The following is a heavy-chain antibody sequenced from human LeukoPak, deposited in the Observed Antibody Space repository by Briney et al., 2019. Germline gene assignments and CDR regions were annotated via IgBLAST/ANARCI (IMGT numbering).Heavy chain of an antibody. J-gene: IGHJ5*02. CDR2: IYPGDSDT. D-gene: IGHD2-15*01. Sequence: GESLKISCEASGYRFTSYWIAWVRQMPGKGLERMGIIYPGDSDTRYSPSFQGQVTISADKSISTAYLQWNSLKASDTAMYYCARTLGYCSGGDCSEYNWFDPWGQGTLVTVSS. CDR3: ARTLGYCSGGDCSEYNWFDP. V-gene: IGHV5-51*01. CDR1: GYRFTSYW.